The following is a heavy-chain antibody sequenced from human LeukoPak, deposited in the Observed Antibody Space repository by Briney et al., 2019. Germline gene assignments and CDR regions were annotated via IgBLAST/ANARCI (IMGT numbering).Heavy chain of an antibody. D-gene: IGHD5-18*01. Sequence: GASVKVSCKASGGTFSSYAISWVRQAPGQGLEWMGGIIPIFGTANYAQKFQGRVTITADESTSTAYMELSSLRSEDTAVYYCAREGYSYGYFSFDYWGQGTLVTVSS. CDR3: AREGYSYGYFSFDY. CDR2: IIPIFGTA. J-gene: IGHJ4*02. CDR1: GGTFSSYA. V-gene: IGHV1-69*13.